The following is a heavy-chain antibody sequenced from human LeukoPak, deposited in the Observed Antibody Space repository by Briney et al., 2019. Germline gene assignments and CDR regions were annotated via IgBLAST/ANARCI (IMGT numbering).Heavy chain of an antibody. CDR1: GGSISSYY. CDR2: IYYSGST. D-gene: IGHD2-15*01. J-gene: IGHJ5*02. CDR3: ARDPGYCSGGSCYDQNWFDP. V-gene: IGHV4-39*07. Sequence: SETLSLTCTVSGGSISSYYWSWIRQPPGKGLEWTGSIYYSGSTYYNPSLKSRVTISVDTSKNQFSLKLSSVTAADTAVYYCARDPGYCSGGSCYDQNWFDPWGQGTLVTVSS.